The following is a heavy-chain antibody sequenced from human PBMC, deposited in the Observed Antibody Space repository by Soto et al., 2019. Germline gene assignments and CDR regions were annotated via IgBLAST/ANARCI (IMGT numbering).Heavy chain of an antibody. D-gene: IGHD6-13*01. V-gene: IGHV3-30-3*01. CDR2: ISYDGSNK. CDR3: ARDSLQAAAAGTLFDY. CDR1: GFTFSSYA. J-gene: IGHJ4*02. Sequence: GGSLRLSCAASGFTFSSYAMHWVRQAPGKGLEWVAVISYDGSNKYYADSVKGRFTISRDNSKNTLYLQMNSLRAEDTAVYYCARDSLQAAAAGTLFDYWGQGTLVTVSS.